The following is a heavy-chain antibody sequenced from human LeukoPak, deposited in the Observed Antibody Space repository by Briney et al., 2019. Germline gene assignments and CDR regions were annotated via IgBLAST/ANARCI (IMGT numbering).Heavy chain of an antibody. J-gene: IGHJ1*01. CDR3: ARLAYCGGDCYRTTRGYFQH. CDR1: GYTLTNNW. Sequence: GESLKISCKISGYTLTNNWIGWVRQVPGKGLEWMGIIYPGDSDTRYSPSFQGQVTISADKSISTAYLQWSSLKASDTAIYYCARLAYCGGDCYRTTRGYFQHWGQGTLVTVSS. D-gene: IGHD2-21*02. CDR2: IYPGDSDT. V-gene: IGHV5-51*01.